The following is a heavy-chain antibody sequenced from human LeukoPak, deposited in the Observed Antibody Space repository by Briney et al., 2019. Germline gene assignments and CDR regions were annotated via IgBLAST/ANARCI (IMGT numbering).Heavy chain of an antibody. CDR1: GFTFSSYG. J-gene: IGHJ3*02. D-gene: IGHD3-16*01. CDR3: AKDKGGGYGPDGFDI. CDR2: ISYDGSNQ. V-gene: IGHV3-30*18. Sequence: PRRSLRLSCAASGFTFSSYGMHWVRQAPGKGLEWVAVISYDGSNQYYADSVKGRFTISRDNSKNTLYLQMNSLRAEDTSVYYCAKDKGGGYGPDGFDIWGRGTMVAVSS.